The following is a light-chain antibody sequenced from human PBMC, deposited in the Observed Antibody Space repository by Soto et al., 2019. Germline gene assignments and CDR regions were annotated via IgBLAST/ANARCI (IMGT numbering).Light chain of an antibody. V-gene: IGKV3-20*01. Sequence: EIVLTQSPGTLPLSPGERATLSCRASQSVTSSYFAWYQQKPGQAPRLLIYAASTRATGIPDRFSGSGSGTDFTLTISGLEPEDFAVYYCQQYDTTPRRTFGQGTKVDIK. J-gene: IGKJ1*01. CDR3: QQYDTTPRRT. CDR2: AAS. CDR1: QSVTSSY.